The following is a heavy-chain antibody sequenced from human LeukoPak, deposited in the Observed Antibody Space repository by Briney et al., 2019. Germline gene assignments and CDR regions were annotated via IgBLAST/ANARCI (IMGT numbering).Heavy chain of an antibody. CDR2: IYHSGST. D-gene: IGHD3-10*01. V-gene: IGHV4-38-2*01. J-gene: IGHJ4*02. CDR3: ARLGITTDY. Sequence: SETLSLTCAVSGYSISSGYYWGWIRQPPGKGLEWIGSIYHSGSTYYNPSLKSRVTISVDTSKNQFSLKLSSVTAADTAVYYCARLGITTDYWGQGTLVTVSS. CDR1: GYSISSGYY.